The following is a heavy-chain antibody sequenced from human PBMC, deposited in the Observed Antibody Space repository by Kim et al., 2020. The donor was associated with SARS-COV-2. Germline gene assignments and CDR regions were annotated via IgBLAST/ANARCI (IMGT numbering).Heavy chain of an antibody. J-gene: IGHJ1*01. V-gene: IGHV4-34*01. CDR2: INHSGST. CDR1: GGSFSGYY. Sequence: SETLSLTCAVYGGSFSGYYWSWIRQPPGKGLEWIGEINHSGSTNYNPSLKSRVTISVDTSKNQFSLKLSSVTAADTAVYYCARARLVVTAIWEEYFQHWGQGTLVTVSS. CDR3: ARARLVVTAIWEEYFQH. D-gene: IGHD2-21*02.